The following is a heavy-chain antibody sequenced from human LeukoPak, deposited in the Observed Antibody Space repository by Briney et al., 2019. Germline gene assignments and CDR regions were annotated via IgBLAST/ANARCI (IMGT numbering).Heavy chain of an antibody. V-gene: IGHV3-23*01. D-gene: IGHD1-26*01. CDR3: AREQTLYSGSFHY. J-gene: IGHJ4*02. CDR2: ISGSGGST. CDR1: GGSISSSSYY. Sequence: ETLTLTCTVSGGSISSSSYYWGWVRQAPGKGLEWVSAISGSGGSTYYADSVKGRFTISRDNSKNTLYLQMNSLRAEDTAVYYCAREQTLYSGSFHYWGQGTLVTVSS.